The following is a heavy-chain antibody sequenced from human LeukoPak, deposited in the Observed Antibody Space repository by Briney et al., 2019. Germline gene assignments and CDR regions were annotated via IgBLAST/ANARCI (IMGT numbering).Heavy chain of an antibody. CDR3: ARWGRYYYGSGSYYPCCR. CDR1: GFTFSSYW. CDR2: IKQDGSEK. V-gene: IGHV3-7*01. Sequence: GGSLRLSCAASGFTFSSYWMSWVRQAPGKGLEWVANIKQDGSEKYYVDSVKGRFTISRDNAKNSLYLQMNSLSAEDTAVYYCARWGRYYYGSGSYYPCCRWGQGTLVTVSS. D-gene: IGHD3-10*01. J-gene: IGHJ4*02.